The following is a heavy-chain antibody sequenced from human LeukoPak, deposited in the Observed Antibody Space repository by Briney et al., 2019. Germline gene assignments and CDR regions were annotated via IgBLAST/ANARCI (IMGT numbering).Heavy chain of an antibody. Sequence: GGSLRLSCAASGFTFSTFGMHWVRQAPGKGLKWVAFIRYDGSNQYYEDSVKGRFTISRDNSKNKLYLEMSRLRREDSALYYCVKDDFYDATEAWGRGTLVTVSS. CDR3: VKDDFYDATEA. V-gene: IGHV3-30*02. CDR2: IRYDGSNQ. CDR1: GFTFSTFG. D-gene: IGHD3-22*01. J-gene: IGHJ5*02.